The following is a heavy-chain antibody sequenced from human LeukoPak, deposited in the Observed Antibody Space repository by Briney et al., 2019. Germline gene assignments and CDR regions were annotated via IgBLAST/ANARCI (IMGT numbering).Heavy chain of an antibody. CDR1: GFTFSGYT. J-gene: IGHJ4*02. CDR2: ISFDGSNK. D-gene: IGHD1-26*01. CDR3: ARDTLWE. V-gene: IGHV3-30-3*01. Sequence: GGSLRLSCAVSGFTFSGYTMHWVRQAPGKGLEWVAVISFDGSNKYYGDSVKGRFTISRDNSKNTLYLQMNSLRPDDTAIYYCARDTLWEWDQGTLVTVSS.